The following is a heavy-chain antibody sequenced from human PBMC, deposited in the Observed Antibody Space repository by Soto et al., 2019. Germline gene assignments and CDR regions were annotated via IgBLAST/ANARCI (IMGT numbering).Heavy chain of an antibody. V-gene: IGHV4-59*01. J-gene: IGHJ4*02. CDR3: ALNSGPFDY. CDR2: VDYSGTT. D-gene: IGHD6-19*01. Sequence: SETLSLTCSVSDDSISLYYWSWIRQPPGKRLEWIGFVDYSGTTKYSPSLKSRVTISLDTSKNQFSLNLSSVTAADTAVYFCALNSGPFDYWGQGTLVTVSS. CDR1: DDSISLYY.